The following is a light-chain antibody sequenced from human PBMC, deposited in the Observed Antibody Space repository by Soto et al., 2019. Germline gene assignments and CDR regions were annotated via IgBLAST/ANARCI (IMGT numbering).Light chain of an antibody. V-gene: IGKV4-1*01. Sequence: DIVMTQSPDSLAVSLGERATINCKSSQSVLYSSNNKNYLAWYQQRPGQPPKLLIYWASTRESGVPDRFSGSGSGTDFTLTITSLLAEDVAVYYCQQYESTSPTFGQGTKLEIK. CDR2: WAS. J-gene: IGKJ2*01. CDR1: QSVLYSSNNKNY. CDR3: QQYESTSPT.